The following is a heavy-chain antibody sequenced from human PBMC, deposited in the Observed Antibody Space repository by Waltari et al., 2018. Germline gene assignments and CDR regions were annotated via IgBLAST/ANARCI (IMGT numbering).Heavy chain of an antibody. J-gene: IGHJ6*03. CDR3: ARLTGDPHYYYYYYMDV. CDR1: GYSFTSYW. D-gene: IGHD7-27*01. Sequence: EVQLVQSGAEVKKPGESLKISCKGSGYSFTSYWIGWVRQMPGKGLEGMVSICPGYSDTRSSPSFPGQVTISADKSISTAYLQWSSLKASDTAMYYCARLTGDPHYYYYYYMDVWGKGTTVTVSS. CDR2: ICPGYSDT. V-gene: IGHV5-51*03.